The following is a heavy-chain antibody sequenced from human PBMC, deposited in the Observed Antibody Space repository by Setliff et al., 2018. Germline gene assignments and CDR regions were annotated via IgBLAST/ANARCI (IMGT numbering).Heavy chain of an antibody. V-gene: IGHV4-59*01. CDR1: GGSISTYY. CDR2: VYYSGIA. J-gene: IGHJ4*02. CDR3: ARDVGGEGYFDS. Sequence: LSLTCTVSGGSISTYYWSWIRQPPGKGLEWIGYVYYSGIANYSPSLRSRLTISVDTSKNQFSLKLRSVTAADTAVYYCARDVGGEGYFDSWGQGTLVTVSS. D-gene: IGHD3-10*01.